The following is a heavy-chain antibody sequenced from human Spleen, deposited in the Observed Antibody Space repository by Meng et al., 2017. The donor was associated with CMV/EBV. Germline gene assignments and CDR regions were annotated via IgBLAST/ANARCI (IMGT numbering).Heavy chain of an antibody. Sequence: ASVKVSCKASGYTFTSYYMHWVRQAPGQGLEWMGWINPNSGGTNYAQKFQGRVTMTRDTSISTAYMELRRLRSDDTALYYCARDNYGKAEFDYWGQGTLVTVSS. CDR3: ARDNYGKAEFDY. V-gene: IGHV1-2*02. D-gene: IGHD3-16*01. CDR2: INPNSGGT. J-gene: IGHJ4*02. CDR1: GYTFTSYY.